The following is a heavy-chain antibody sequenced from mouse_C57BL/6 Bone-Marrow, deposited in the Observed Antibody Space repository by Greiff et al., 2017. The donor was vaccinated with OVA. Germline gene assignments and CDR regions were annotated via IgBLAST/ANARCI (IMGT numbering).Heavy chain of an antibody. Sequence: EVKLVESGEGLVKPGGSLKLSCAASGFTFSSYAMSWVRQTPEKRLEWVAYISSGGDYIYYADTVKGRFTIYRDNARNTLYLQMSSLKSEDTAMYYCTREGMYYGSSSWFAYWGQGTLVTVSA. CDR2: ISSGGDYI. D-gene: IGHD1-1*01. CDR1: GFTFSSYA. V-gene: IGHV5-9-1*02. CDR3: TREGMYYGSSSWFAY. J-gene: IGHJ3*01.